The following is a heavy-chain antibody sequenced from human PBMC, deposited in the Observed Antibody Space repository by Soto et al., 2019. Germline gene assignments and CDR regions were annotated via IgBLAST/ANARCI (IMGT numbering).Heavy chain of an antibody. V-gene: IGHV3-21*02. D-gene: IGHD3-3*01. CDR1: GFPFSSYT. CDR2: ITTSSSRNI. CDR3: ARDDPIFGAIPRMDI. J-gene: IGHJ6*02. Sequence: EVQLVESGGGLVKPGGSLRLSCSASGFPFSSYTMYWVRQAPGKGLEWVSSITTSSSRNIFYADSLKGRVTISRDNANNILYLQMNNLRVEDTAVYYCARDDPIFGAIPRMDIWGQGTTVTVSS.